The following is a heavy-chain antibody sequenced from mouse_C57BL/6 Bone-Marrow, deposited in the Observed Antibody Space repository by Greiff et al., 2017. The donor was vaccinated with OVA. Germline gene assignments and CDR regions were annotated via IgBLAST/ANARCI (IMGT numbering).Heavy chain of an antibody. CDR3: ASGAFDNYGSSPFDF. CDR2: IDPNSGGP. V-gene: IGHV1-72*01. D-gene: IGHD1-1*01. Sequence: QVQLKQPGAELVKPGASVKLSCKASCYTFTSYWMHWVKQRPGRGLEWIGRIDPNSGGPKYNEKFKSKATLTVDKPSSTAYMQLSSLTSEDSAVYYCASGAFDNYGSSPFDFWGTGTTVTVSS. CDR1: CYTFTSYW. J-gene: IGHJ1*03.